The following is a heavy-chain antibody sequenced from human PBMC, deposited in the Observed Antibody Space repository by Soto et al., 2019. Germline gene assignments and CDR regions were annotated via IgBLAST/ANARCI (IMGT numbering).Heavy chain of an antibody. J-gene: IGHJ3*02. CDR2: FRGSGDGT. D-gene: IGHD3-10*01. Sequence: EVQLLESGGGLVQPGGSLRLSCAASGFTFSSYAMSWVRQAPGKGLEWVSTFRGSGDGTYYADSVKGRFTVSRDNSNNQLYLQMNGLRAEDTAVYYCAKGPDPGAFDIWGQGTTVTVSS. V-gene: IGHV3-23*01. CDR1: GFTFSSYA. CDR3: AKGPDPGAFDI.